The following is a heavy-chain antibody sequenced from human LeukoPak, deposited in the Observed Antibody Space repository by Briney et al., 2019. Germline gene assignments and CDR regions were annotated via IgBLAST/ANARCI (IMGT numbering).Heavy chain of an antibody. V-gene: IGHV3-48*04. Sequence: PGGSLRLSCTASGFTFSSYSMNWVRQAPGKGLEWVSYISSSSSTIYYADSVKGRFTISRDNAKNSLYLQMNSLRAEDTAVYYCARSIGMIVVVTDAFDIWGQGTMVTVSS. J-gene: IGHJ3*02. CDR2: ISSSSSTI. CDR3: ARSIGMIVVVTDAFDI. D-gene: IGHD3-22*01. CDR1: GFTFSSYS.